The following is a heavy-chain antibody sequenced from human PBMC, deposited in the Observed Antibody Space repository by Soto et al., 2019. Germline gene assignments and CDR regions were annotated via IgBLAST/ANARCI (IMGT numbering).Heavy chain of an antibody. CDR2: ISYDGSNI. Sequence: GGSLRLSCAASGFTFSSYGMHWIRQPPGTGLEWVSVISYDGSNIYYADSVKGRFTISRDNSKNTLYLQMNSLRAAGEAVYYCAKGHYYYDNSGFGYWGQGTLVTVSS. CDR3: AKGHYYYDNSGFGY. CDR1: GFTFSSYG. V-gene: IGHV3-30*18. J-gene: IGHJ4*02. D-gene: IGHD3-22*01.